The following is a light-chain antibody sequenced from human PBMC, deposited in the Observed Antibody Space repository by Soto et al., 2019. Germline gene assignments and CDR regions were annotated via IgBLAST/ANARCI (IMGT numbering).Light chain of an antibody. Sequence: EIGVTQSPATLSFSPGERATLSCRASQSVSSYLAWYQQKPGQAPRLLIYDASNRATGIPARFSGSGSGTDFTLTISSLEPEDFAVYYCQQRSHWITFGQGRRLEIK. CDR2: DAS. CDR3: QQRSHWIT. CDR1: QSVSSY. V-gene: IGKV3-11*01. J-gene: IGKJ5*01.